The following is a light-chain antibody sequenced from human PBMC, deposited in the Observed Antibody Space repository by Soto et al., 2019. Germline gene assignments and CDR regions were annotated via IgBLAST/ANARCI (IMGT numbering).Light chain of an antibody. CDR1: SSDVGGYNY. Sequence: QSALTQPASVSGSPGQSITISCTGTSSDVGGYNYVSWYQQHPGKAPKLIIYDVSNRPSGVSNRFSGSKSGNTASLTISWLQAEDEDDYYCSSYTSSSTRVFGGGTKVTVL. CDR3: SSYTSSSTRV. V-gene: IGLV2-14*01. CDR2: DVS. J-gene: IGLJ2*01.